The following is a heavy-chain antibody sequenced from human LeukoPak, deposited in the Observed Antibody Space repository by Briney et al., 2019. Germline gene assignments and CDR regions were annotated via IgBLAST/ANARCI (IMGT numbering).Heavy chain of an antibody. J-gene: IGHJ4*02. D-gene: IGHD3-22*01. Sequence: ASVKISCKVSGYTFTDYYMHWVQQAPGKGLEWMGLVDPEDGETIYAEKFQGRVTITADTSTDTAYMELSSMRSEDTAVYYCAPTYYYDSSGYYPPLYYFDYWGQGTLVTVSS. CDR2: VDPEDGET. CDR3: APTYYYDSSGYYPPLYYFDY. CDR1: GYTFTDYY. V-gene: IGHV1-69-2*01.